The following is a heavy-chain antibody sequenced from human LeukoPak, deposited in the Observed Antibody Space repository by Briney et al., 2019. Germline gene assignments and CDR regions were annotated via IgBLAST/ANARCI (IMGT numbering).Heavy chain of an antibody. CDR2: IYPGDSDT. J-gene: IGHJ5*02. Sequence: HGESLKISCKGSGYSFTSYWIGWVRQMPGKGLEWMGIIYPGDSDTRYSPSFQGQVTISADKSISTAYLQWSSLKASDTAMYYCARRPSYSSGWNNWFDPWGQGTLVTVST. CDR3: ARRPSYSSGWNNWFDP. D-gene: IGHD6-19*01. CDR1: GYSFTSYW. V-gene: IGHV5-51*01.